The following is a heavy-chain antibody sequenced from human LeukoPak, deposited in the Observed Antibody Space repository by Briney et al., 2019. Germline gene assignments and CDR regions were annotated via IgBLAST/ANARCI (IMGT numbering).Heavy chain of an antibody. J-gene: IGHJ4*02. D-gene: IGHD3-22*01. Sequence: SETLSLTCVVSGGSFSAHYWSWIRQPPGMGLEWIGEINHSGSTNYNPSLKSRVTMSVDTSKNQFSLKLSSVNAADTAVYYCARYFTFDGSGYYYTFDYWGQGTLVTVSS. CDR2: INHSGST. V-gene: IGHV4-34*01. CDR1: GGSFSAHY. CDR3: ARYFTFDGSGYYYTFDY.